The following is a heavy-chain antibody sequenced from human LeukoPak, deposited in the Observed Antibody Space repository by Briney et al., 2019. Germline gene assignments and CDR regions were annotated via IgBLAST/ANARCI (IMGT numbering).Heavy chain of an antibody. Sequence: PSETLSLTCTVSGGSISSTSYYWGWIRQPPGKGLEWIASIYYSGSTYYNLSLKSRVTVSIDTSKNQFSLRLNSVTAADTAVYYCAITPGPFDSTRNYYPFDYWGQGILVTVSS. J-gene: IGHJ4*02. CDR1: GGSISSTSYY. CDR3: AITPGPFDSTRNYYPFDY. D-gene: IGHD3-22*01. CDR2: IYYSGST. V-gene: IGHV4-39*07.